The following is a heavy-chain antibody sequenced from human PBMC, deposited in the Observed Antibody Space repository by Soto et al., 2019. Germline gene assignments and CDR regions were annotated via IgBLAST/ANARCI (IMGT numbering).Heavy chain of an antibody. J-gene: IGHJ6*03. V-gene: IGHV1-18*01. CDR1: GYTFTSYG. D-gene: IGHD3-3*01. CDR3: ARDEGPYYHFWSGHNLYYYYMDV. CDR2: ISAYSGNT. Sequence: ASVKVSCKASGYTFTSYGISWVRQAPGQGLEWMGWISAYSGNTNYAQKLQGRVTMTTDTSTSTAYMELRSLRSDDTAVYYCARDEGPYYHFWSGHNLYYYYMDVWGKGTTVTAP.